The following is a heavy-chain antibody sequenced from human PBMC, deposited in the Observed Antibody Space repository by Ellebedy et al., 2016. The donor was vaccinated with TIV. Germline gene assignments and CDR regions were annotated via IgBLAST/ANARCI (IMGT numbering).Heavy chain of an antibody. CDR1: GFSVSSDY. J-gene: IGHJ3*02. CDR3: ARETFNDVDLKVWGVLDI. V-gene: IGHV3-66*01. Sequence: EGSLRLSCTASGFSVSSDYMSWVRQAPGKGLEWVSVSHRDGDTNYADSVKGRFIVSRDKSRNTLYLQMTGLSAEDTAVYYCARETFNDVDLKVWGVLDIWGQGTMVTVSS. D-gene: IGHD2/OR15-2a*01. CDR2: SHRDGDT.